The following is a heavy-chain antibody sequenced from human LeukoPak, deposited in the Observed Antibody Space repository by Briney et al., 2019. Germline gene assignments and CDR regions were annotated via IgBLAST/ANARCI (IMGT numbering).Heavy chain of an antibody. CDR2: ISASGGST. CDR1: GFTFNTYA. J-gene: IGHJ4*02. V-gene: IGHV3-23*01. Sequence: AGGSLRLSCAASGFTFNTYAMSWVRQAPGKGLEWVSGISASGGSTYYADSVKGRFTISRDNSKNTLYLQMNSLRAEDTAVYYCARAKQPSSGLDYWGQGTLVTVSS. CDR3: ARAKQPSSGLDY. D-gene: IGHD6-19*01.